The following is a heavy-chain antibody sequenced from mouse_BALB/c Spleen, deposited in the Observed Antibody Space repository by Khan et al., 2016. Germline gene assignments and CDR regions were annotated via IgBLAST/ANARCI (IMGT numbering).Heavy chain of an antibody. Sequence: QVTLKESGPGILQPSQTLSLTCSFSGFSLSTSGMGVSWIRQPSGKGLEWLAHIYWDDDKRYNPSLKSRLTISKVISRNQVFLKITSVDTADTAPYYRARPLSTIITTRLAYWGQGTLVTVSA. J-gene: IGHJ3*01. CDR2: IYWDDDK. V-gene: IGHV8-12*01. CDR3: ARPLSTIITTRLAY. CDR1: GFSLSTSGMG. D-gene: IGHD2-4*01.